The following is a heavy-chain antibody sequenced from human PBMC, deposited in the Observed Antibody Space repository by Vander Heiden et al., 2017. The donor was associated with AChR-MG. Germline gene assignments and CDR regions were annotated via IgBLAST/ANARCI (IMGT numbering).Heavy chain of an antibody. J-gene: IGHJ6*02. CDR1: GFTFSSYS. D-gene: IGHD6-13*01. CDR3: ARGKVAAATDYYYYGMDV. V-gene: IGHV3-48*01. Sequence: EVQLVESGGGLVQPGGSLRLSCAASGFTFSSYSMNGVRQAPGKGLECVSYISSSSSTIYYADAVKCRVTISRDNAKNSLYLQMNSLRAEEPAVYYCARGKVAAATDYYYYGMDVWGQGTTVADSS. CDR2: ISSSSSTI.